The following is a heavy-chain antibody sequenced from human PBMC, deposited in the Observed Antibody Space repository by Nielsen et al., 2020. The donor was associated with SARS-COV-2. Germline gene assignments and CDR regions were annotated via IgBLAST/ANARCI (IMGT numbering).Heavy chain of an antibody. V-gene: IGHV3-23*01. J-gene: IGHJ6*02. D-gene: IGHD3-10*01. CDR3: AKDLRRITMVRGVMGGGMDV. Sequence: VRQMPGKGLEWVSAISGSGGSTYCADSVKGRFTISRDNSKNTLYLQMNSLRAEDTAVYYCAKDLRRITMVRGVMGGGMDVWGQGTTVTVSS. CDR2: ISGSGGST.